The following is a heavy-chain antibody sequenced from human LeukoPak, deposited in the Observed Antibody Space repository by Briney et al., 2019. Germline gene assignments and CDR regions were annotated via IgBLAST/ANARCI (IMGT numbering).Heavy chain of an antibody. Sequence: GGSLRLSCAASGFTFSSYWMSWVRQAPGKGLEWVASIKPDGSEKYYVDSVKGRFTISGDNAKNSLYLQMNSLSAEDTAVYYCARARFYFDYWGQGTLVTVSS. V-gene: IGHV3-7*01. CDR1: GFTFSSYW. CDR3: ARARFYFDY. CDR2: IKPDGSEK. J-gene: IGHJ4*02.